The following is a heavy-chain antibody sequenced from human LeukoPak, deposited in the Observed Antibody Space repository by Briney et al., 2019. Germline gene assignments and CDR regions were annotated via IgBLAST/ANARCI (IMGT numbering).Heavy chain of an antibody. CDR3: ARDRTGQQLISRKEYYYMDV. D-gene: IGHD4-11*01. CDR1: GFTVSSNY. J-gene: IGHJ6*03. CDR2: IYSGGST. V-gene: IGHV3-66*01. Sequence: PGGSLRLSCAASGFTVSSNYMSWVRQAPGKGLEWVSIIYSGGSTYYADSVKGRFTISRDNSNNTLYLQMNSLRAEDTAVYYCARDRTGQQLISRKEYYYMDVWGKGTTVTVSS.